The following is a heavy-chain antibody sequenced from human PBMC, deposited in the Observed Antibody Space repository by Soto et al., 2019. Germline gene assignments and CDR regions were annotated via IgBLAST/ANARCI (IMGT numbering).Heavy chain of an antibody. CDR3: ASHLYSSSLQLTLNWFDP. V-gene: IGHV4-39*01. D-gene: IGHD6-13*01. Sequence: SETLSLTCTVSGGSISSSSYYWGWIRQPPGKGLEWIGSIYYSGSTYYNPSLKSRVTISVDTSKNQLSLKLSSVTAADTAVYYCASHLYSSSLQLTLNWFDPWGQGTLVTVSS. J-gene: IGHJ5*02. CDR1: GGSISSSSYY. CDR2: IYYSGST.